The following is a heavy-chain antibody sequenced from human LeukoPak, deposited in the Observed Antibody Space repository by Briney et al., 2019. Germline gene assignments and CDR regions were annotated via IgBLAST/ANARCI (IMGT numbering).Heavy chain of an antibody. Sequence: SETLSLTCTVSGGSISSYYWSWIRQLAGKGLEWIGRIYTSGSTNYNPSLKSRVTMSVDTSKNQFSLKLSSVTAADTAVYYCAREEYSSGPFGMDVWGQGTTVTVSS. CDR2: IYTSGST. D-gene: IGHD6-19*01. CDR1: GGSISSYY. CDR3: AREEYSSGPFGMDV. J-gene: IGHJ6*02. V-gene: IGHV4-4*07.